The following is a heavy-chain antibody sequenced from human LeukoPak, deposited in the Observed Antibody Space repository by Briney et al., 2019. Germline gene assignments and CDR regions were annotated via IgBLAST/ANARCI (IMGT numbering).Heavy chain of an antibody. D-gene: IGHD2-15*01. CDR2: IDSTSRHI. CDR1: GSAFSNSC. J-gene: IGHJ4*02. V-gene: IGHV3-21*01. CDR3: AKGRGEVATPATRGQDY. Sequence: GGSLRLSCATSGSAFSNSCMNWVRQAPGKGLEWLSSIDSTSRHIVYTDSVKGRFTISRDNAKNALYLQMDSLVIDDTAVYYCAKGRGEVATPATRGQDYWGQGTLVTVSS.